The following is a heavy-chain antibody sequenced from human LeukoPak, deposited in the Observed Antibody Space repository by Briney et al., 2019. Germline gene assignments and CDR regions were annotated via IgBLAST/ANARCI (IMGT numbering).Heavy chain of an antibody. CDR1: GYTFTSYY. CDR2: INPNSGAT. V-gene: IGHV1-2*02. CDR3: ARSLGSLKEYWWFDP. J-gene: IGHJ5*02. Sequence: ASVKVSCKASGYTFTSYYIHWLRQAPGQGLEWMGWINPNSGATNYVQSFKGRVTMTRDTTSSTVYMELSTLRSDDTAVYFCARSLGSLKEYWWFDPWGQGTLVSVSS. D-gene: IGHD2/OR15-2a*01.